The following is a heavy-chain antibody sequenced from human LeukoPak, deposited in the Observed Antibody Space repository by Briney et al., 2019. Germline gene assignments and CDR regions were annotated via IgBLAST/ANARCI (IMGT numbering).Heavy chain of an antibody. CDR1: GFTFSSYA. CDR2: ISGSGGST. V-gene: IGHV3-23*01. J-gene: IGHJ4*02. CDR3: AKGSGAYYYGSGPLDY. Sequence: PGGSLRLSCAASGFTFSSYAMSWVRQAPGKGLEWVSAISGSGGSTYYADSVKGRFTISRDNSKNTLYLQMNSLRAEDTAVYYCAKGSGAYYYGSGPLDYWGQGTLVTVSS. D-gene: IGHD3-10*01.